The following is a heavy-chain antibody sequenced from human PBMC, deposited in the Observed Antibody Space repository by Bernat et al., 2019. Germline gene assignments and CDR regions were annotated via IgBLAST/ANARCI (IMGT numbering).Heavy chain of an antibody. CDR2: ISGSGGST. J-gene: IGHJ4*02. CDR1: GFTFSSYA. V-gene: IGHV3-23*01. CDR3: AKDIVVVPAAPFDY. Sequence: EVQLLESGGGLVQPGGSLRLSCAASGFTFSSYAMSWVRQAPGKGLEWVSAISGSGGSTYYADSVKGRFTSSRDKSKNTLYLQMNSLRAEDTAVYYCAKDIVVVPAAPFDYWGQGTLVTVSS. D-gene: IGHD2-2*01.